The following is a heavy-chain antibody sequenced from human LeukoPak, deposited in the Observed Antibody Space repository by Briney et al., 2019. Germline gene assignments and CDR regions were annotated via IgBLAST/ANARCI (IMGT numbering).Heavy chain of an antibody. CDR3: ARRHDHGDF. J-gene: IGHJ4*02. CDR2: ISGSSSTI. V-gene: IGHV3-48*02. Sequence: GGSLRLSCAASGFSFSSYTMNWVRQAPGKGLEWVSYISGSSSTISYADSVKGRFTISRDNAKNSLYLQMNSLRDEDTAVYYCARRHDHGDFWGQGTLVTVSS. D-gene: IGHD1-14*01. CDR1: GFSFSSYT.